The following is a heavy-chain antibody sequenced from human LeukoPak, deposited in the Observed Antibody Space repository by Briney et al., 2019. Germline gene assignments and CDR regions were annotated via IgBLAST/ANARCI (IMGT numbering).Heavy chain of an antibody. Sequence: PSETLSLTCTVSGGSISSSSYYWSWIRQPAGKGLEWIGRIYTSGSTNYNPSLKSRVTISVDTSKNQFSLKLSSVTAADTAVYYCARDRYQLLLGYYFDYWGQGTLVTVSS. CDR1: GGSISSSSYY. J-gene: IGHJ4*02. CDR2: IYTSGST. CDR3: ARDRYQLLLGYYFDY. D-gene: IGHD2-2*01. V-gene: IGHV4-61*02.